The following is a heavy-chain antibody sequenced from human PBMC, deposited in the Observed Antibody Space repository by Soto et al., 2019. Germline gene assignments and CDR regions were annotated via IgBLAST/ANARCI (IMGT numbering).Heavy chain of an antibody. CDR2: ISAYSGST. V-gene: IGHV1-18*01. Sequence: QVQLVQSGAEVKKPGASVKVSCKASGYTFTTYGISWVRQAPGQGLEWMGWISAYSGSTKFAQKLQGRVTMTTDTSTTTAYMELRSLTSDVTAVYYCARDFTKSSSWPYYFDYWGQGTLVTVSS. CDR1: GYTFTTYG. J-gene: IGHJ4*02. CDR3: ARDFTKSSSWPYYFDY. D-gene: IGHD6-13*01.